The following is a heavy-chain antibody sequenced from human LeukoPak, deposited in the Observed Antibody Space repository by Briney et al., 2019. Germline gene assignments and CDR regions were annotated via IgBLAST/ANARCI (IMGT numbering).Heavy chain of an antibody. Sequence: GASVKVSCKASGYPFNNYDINWVRQATGPGREWMGWMKPNSGNTAFAQKFQGRVTMTRDTSRSTAYMELSTLRSEDPTVYYCARGPPPYCSVDSCYSFLYFPHWGQGSLVTVSS. D-gene: IGHD2-15*01. CDR1: GYPFNNYD. CDR2: MKPNSGNT. J-gene: IGHJ1*01. CDR3: ARGPPPYCSVDSCYSFLYFPH. V-gene: IGHV1-8*01.